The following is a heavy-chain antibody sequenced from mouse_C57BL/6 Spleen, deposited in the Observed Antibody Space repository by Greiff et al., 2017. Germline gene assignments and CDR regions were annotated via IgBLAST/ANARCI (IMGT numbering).Heavy chain of an antibody. CDR2: IHPNSGST. CDR3: ARWGVFITTVVATGFDY. D-gene: IGHD1-1*01. V-gene: IGHV1-64*01. CDR1: GYTFTSYW. Sequence: QVQLQQPGAELVKPGASVKLSCKASGYTFTSYWMHWVKQRPGQGLEWIGMIHPNSGSTNYNEKFKSKATLTVDKSSSTAYMQLSSLTSEDSAVYDCARWGVFITTVVATGFDYWGQGTTLTVSS. J-gene: IGHJ2*01.